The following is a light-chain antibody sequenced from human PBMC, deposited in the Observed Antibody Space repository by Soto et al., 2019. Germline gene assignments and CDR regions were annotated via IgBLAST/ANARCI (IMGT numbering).Light chain of an antibody. Sequence: DIVMTQSPDSLAVSLGERVTINCKSSQSVLYSSNDKNYLAWYQQKPGQPPKLLIYWATSRESGVPDRFSGSGSGTDFTLTISSLQAEDVAVYYCQQYYGTPFTFGPGTKVDIK. CDR3: QQYYGTPFT. CDR1: QSVLYSSNDKNY. J-gene: IGKJ3*01. V-gene: IGKV4-1*01. CDR2: WAT.